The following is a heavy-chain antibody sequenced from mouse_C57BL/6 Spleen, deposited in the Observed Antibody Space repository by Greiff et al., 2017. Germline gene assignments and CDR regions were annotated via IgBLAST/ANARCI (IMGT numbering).Heavy chain of an antibody. CDR3: AIGNANPYAIDY. Sequence: VQLQQPGAELVKPGASVKVSCKASGYTFTSYWMHWVKQRPGQGLEWIGSIHPSDSDTNYNQKFKGKATLTVDKSSSTAYMQLSSLTSEDSAVYYCAIGNANPYAIDYWGQGTSVTVSS. CDR1: GYTFTSYW. J-gene: IGHJ4*01. CDR2: IHPSDSDT. V-gene: IGHV1-74*01. D-gene: IGHD4-1*01.